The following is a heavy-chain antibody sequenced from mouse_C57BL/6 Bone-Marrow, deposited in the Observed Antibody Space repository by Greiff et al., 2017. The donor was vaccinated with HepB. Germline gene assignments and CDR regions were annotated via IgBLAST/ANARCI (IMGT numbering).Heavy chain of an antibody. CDR2: ISNGGGST. CDR1: GFTFSDYY. V-gene: IGHV5-12*01. Sequence: EVKVEESGGGLVQPGGSLKLSCAASGFTFSDYYMYWVRQTPEKRLEWVAYISNGGGSTYYPDTVKGRFTISRDNAKNTLYLQRSRLKSEDTAMYYCARRTGTGWFAYWGQGTLVTVSA. CDR3: ARRTGTGWFAY. J-gene: IGHJ3*01. D-gene: IGHD4-1*01.